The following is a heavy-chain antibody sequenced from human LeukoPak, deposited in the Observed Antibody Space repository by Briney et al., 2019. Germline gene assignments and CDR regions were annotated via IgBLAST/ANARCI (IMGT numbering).Heavy chain of an antibody. D-gene: IGHD4-23*01. Sequence: SETLSLTCTVSGGSISSSSYYWGWIRQPPGKGLEWIGTIYYSGTTNYKPSLESRVTISVDTSKNQFSLKLNSVTAADTAVYYCARQGDGGRAFDYWGQGTLLTVSS. J-gene: IGHJ4*02. V-gene: IGHV4-39*01. CDR3: ARQGDGGRAFDY. CDR1: GGSISSSSYY. CDR2: IYYSGTT.